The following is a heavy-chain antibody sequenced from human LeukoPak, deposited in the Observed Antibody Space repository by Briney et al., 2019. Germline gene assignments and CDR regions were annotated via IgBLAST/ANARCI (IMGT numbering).Heavy chain of an antibody. CDR1: GFTFSSYA. J-gene: IGHJ6*02. CDR2: ISGSGGST. Sequence: GESLRLSCAASGFTFSSYAMSWVRQAPGKGLEWVSAISGSGGSTYYADSVKGRFTISRDNSKNTLYLQMNSLRAEDTAVYYCAKGPDYSGSYYYYYGMDVWGQGTTVTVSS. V-gene: IGHV3-23*01. CDR3: AKGPDYSGSYYYYYGMDV. D-gene: IGHD1-26*01.